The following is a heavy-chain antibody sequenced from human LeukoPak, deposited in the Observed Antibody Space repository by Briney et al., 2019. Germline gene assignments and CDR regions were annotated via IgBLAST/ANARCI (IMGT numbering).Heavy chain of an antibody. V-gene: IGHV3-30*18. D-gene: IGHD3-9*01. Sequence: PGGSLRLSCATSGFTFSGYRMHWVRQAPGKGLEWVAIISDDSSSHYYADSVKGRFTISRDNFRNTLYLEMNSLTTDDTAVYYCVKDQPQYYDRSGYYPLSWGPGTLVTVSS. CDR3: VKDQPQYYDRSGYYPLS. CDR2: ISDDSSSH. J-gene: IGHJ1*01. CDR1: GFTFSGYR.